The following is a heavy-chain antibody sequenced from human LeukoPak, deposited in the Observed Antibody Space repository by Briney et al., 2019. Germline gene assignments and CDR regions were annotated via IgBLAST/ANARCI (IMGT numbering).Heavy chain of an antibody. CDR3: ARDLVTVTKGFDI. CDR1: DHPFSIHY. CDR2: ISYIGST. Sequence: KTSDTLSLTCSVSDHPFSIHYWTWIRQPPGRGLEWIGYISYIGSTNYNPPLKSRVTISIDTSKNQFSLKLSSVTAADTAVYYCARDLVTVTKGFDIWGQGTMVSVSS. V-gene: IGHV4-59*11. J-gene: IGHJ3*02. D-gene: IGHD4-17*01.